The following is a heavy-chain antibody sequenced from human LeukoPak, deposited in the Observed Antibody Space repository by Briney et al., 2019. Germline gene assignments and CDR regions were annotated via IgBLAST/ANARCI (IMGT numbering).Heavy chain of an antibody. D-gene: IGHD6-6*01. CDR3: ASQTLYSGSSNFDY. V-gene: IGHV3-23*01. Sequence: PGGSLRLSCAASGFTFSSHAMSWVRQAPGKGLEWVSAISSSGGSTYYADSVRGRFTISRDNSKNTLYLQMNSLRAEDSAVYYCASQTLYSGSSNFDYWGQGTLVTVSS. CDR2: ISSSGGST. J-gene: IGHJ4*02. CDR1: GFTFSSHA.